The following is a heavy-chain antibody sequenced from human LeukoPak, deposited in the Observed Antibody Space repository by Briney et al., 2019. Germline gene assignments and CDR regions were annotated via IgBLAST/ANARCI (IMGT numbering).Heavy chain of an antibody. CDR1: GGFISSYY. D-gene: IGHD3-3*01. CDR2: IYYSGST. Sequence: PSETLSLTCTVSGGFISSYYWSWIRQPPGKGLEWIGYIYYSGSTNYNPSLKSRVTISVDTSKNQFSLKLSSVTAADTAVYYCARGPKDRYYYYYMDVWGKGTTVTVSS. CDR3: ARGPKDRYYYYYMDV. V-gene: IGHV4-59*01. J-gene: IGHJ6*03.